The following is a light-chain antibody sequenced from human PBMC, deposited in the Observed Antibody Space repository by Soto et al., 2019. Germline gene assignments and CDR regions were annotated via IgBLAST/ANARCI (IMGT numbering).Light chain of an antibody. Sequence: QSALAQPASVSGSPGQSITISCTGTHNDVGHENFVSWYQQHPDKVPKLIIYDVTRRASGISSRFSASKSGNTAYLAISGLQADDEAYYYCCSYSIDNPRFYVFGTGTKVTVL. V-gene: IGLV2-14*03. CDR3: CSYSIDNPRFYV. CDR2: DVT. CDR1: HNDVGHENF. J-gene: IGLJ1*01.